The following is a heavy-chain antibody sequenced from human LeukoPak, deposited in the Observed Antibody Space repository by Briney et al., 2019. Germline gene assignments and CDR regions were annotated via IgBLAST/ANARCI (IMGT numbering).Heavy chain of an antibody. CDR2: IIPILGIA. CDR3: ARDIRDYGGNLPSDY. CDR1: GGTFSSYT. V-gene: IGHV1-69*04. D-gene: IGHD4-23*01. Sequence: GASVKVSCKASGGTFSSYTISWVRQAPGQGLEWVGRIIPILGIANYAQKFQGRVTITADKSTSTAYMELSSLRSEDTAVYYCARDIRDYGGNLPSDYWGQGTLVTVSS. J-gene: IGHJ4*02.